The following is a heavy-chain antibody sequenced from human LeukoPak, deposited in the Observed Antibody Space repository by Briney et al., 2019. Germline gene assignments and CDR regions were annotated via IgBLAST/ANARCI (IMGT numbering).Heavy chain of an antibody. J-gene: IGHJ4*02. CDR1: GGSFRGYY. D-gene: IGHD3-9*01. Sequence: PSETLSLTCAVYGGSFRGYYWSWIRQPPGKGLEWIGEINHSGSTNYNPSLKSRVTISVDTSKNQFSLKLSSVTAADTAVYYCARGTLRYFDWLPSHFDYWGQGTLVTVSS. CDR2: INHSGST. CDR3: ARGTLRYFDWLPSHFDY. V-gene: IGHV4-34*01.